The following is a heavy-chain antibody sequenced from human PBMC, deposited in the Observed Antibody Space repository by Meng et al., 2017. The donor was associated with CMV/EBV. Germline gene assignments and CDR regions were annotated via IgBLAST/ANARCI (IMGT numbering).Heavy chain of an antibody. J-gene: IGHJ4*02. CDR3: ARGQVDRLSFDY. CDR2: IYYSGST. CDR1: GGSISSGGYY. D-gene: IGHD3/OR15-3a*01. Sequence: TCTVSGGSISSGGYYWSWIRQHPGKGLEWIGYIYYSGSTYYNPSLKSRVTISVDTSKNQFSLKLSSVTDADTAVYYCARGQVDRLSFDYWGQGTLVTVSS. V-gene: IGHV4-31*03.